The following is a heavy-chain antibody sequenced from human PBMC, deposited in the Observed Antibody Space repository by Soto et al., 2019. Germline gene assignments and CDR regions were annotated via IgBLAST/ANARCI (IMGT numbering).Heavy chain of an antibody. V-gene: IGHV4-31*03. J-gene: IGHJ4*02. Sequence: SETLSLTCTVSGASVSTGVYYWTWIRQHPXKGLEWIGYIDNGGSTYYNPSLTGRVDISVDTSKNQFSLNLQSLTAADTAFYYCAGAVSDFDVRRYRTSYFDQWGQGILVTVFS. CDR1: GASVSTGVYY. D-gene: IGHD3-10*02. CDR2: IDNGGST. CDR3: AGAVSDFDVRRYRTSYFDQ.